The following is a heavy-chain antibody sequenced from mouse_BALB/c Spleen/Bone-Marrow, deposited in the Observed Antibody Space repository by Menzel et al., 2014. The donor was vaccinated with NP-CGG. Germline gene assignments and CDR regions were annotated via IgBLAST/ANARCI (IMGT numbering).Heavy chain of an antibody. CDR1: GFTFTDYY. CDR3: ARDENVGIYWYFDV. J-gene: IGHJ1*01. V-gene: IGHV7-3*02. Sequence: EVKLMESGGGSVQPGGSLRLSCAPSGFTFTDYYMSWVRQPPGKALEWLGFIRNKAKGYTTEYSASVKGRFTISRDNSQRILYLQMNTLRAEDSATYYCARDENVGIYWYFDVWGAGTTVIVS. CDR2: IRNKAKGYTT.